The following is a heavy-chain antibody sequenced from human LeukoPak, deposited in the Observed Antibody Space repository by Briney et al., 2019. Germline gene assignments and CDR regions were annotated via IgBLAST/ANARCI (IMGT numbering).Heavy chain of an antibody. D-gene: IGHD3-3*01. J-gene: IGHJ5*02. CDR2: ISGSGGST. V-gene: IGHV3-23*01. Sequence: PGGSLRLSCAASGFTFSSYAMSWVRQAPGKGLEWVSAISGSGGSTYYADSVKGRFTISRDNSKNTLYLQMNSLRAEDTAVYYCARDGGHDFWRNVRHGSRPYNWFDPWGQGTLVTVSS. CDR1: GFTFSSYA. CDR3: ARDGGHDFWRNVRHGSRPYNWFDP.